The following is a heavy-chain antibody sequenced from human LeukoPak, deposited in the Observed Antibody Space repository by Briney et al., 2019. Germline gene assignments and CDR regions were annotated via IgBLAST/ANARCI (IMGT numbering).Heavy chain of an antibody. CDR2: ISSSSSYI. CDR3: ARHRYIAAAGYDY. CDR1: GLTFSSNR. Sequence: PGGPLRLSCAASGLTFSSNRMNWVRQAPGKGLEWVSSISSSSSYIYYADSVKGRFTISRDNAKNSLYLQMNSLRAEDTAVYYCARHRYIAAAGYDYWGQGTLVTVSS. J-gene: IGHJ4*02. D-gene: IGHD6-13*01. V-gene: IGHV3-21*04.